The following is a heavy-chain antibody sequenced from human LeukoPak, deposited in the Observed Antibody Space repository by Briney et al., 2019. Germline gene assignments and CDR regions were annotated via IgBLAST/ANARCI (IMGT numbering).Heavy chain of an antibody. CDR3: ARRKRWLQLAY. CDR2: MSPNSGDT. CDR1: GYTFTSYD. D-gene: IGHD5-24*01. Sequence: GASVKVSCKASGYTFTSYDFNWVRQATGQRPEWMGWMSPNSGDTGYAQKFQDRVTMTRNTSISTAYMELSSLRSDDTAVYYCARRKRWLQLAYWGQGTLVTVSS. V-gene: IGHV1-8*01. J-gene: IGHJ4*02.